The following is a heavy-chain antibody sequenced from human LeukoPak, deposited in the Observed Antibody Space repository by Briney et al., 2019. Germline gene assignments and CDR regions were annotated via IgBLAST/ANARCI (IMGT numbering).Heavy chain of an antibody. CDR2: IIPIFGTA. J-gene: IGHJ3*02. CDR3: ARARGGRYSSSWFAAFDI. CDR1: GGTFSSYA. D-gene: IGHD6-13*01. V-gene: IGHV1-69*13. Sequence: GASVKVSCKASGGTFSSYAISWVRQAPGQGLEWMGGIIPIFGTANYAQKFQGRVTITADESTSTAYMELSSLRSEDTAVYYCARARGGRYSSSWFAAFDIWGQGTMVTVSS.